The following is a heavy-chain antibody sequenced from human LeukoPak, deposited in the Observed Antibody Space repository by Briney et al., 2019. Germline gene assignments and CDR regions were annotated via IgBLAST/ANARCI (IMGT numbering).Heavy chain of an antibody. Sequence: GGSLRLSCAASGFTFSSCAMSWVRQAPGKGLEWDSSISGSGGSTYYADSVKGLFTISRDNSKNTLYLQMNSLRAEDTAVYYCAKAHEYRITFGGVIVYYFDYWGQGTLVTVSS. D-gene: IGHD3-16*02. CDR1: GFTFSSCA. J-gene: IGHJ4*02. CDR3: AKAHEYRITFGGVIVYYFDY. CDR2: ISGSGGST. V-gene: IGHV3-23*01.